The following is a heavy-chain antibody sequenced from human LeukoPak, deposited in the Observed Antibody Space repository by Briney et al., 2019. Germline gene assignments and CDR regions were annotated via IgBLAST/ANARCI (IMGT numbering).Heavy chain of an antibody. Sequence: GGSLRLSCATSGLTISDSWIHWVRQAPGKGLMWVSRLASDESNKIYADSVKGRFTISRDNAKNTLYLQMNSLRVEDTGIYYCARDAGWGRLDSWGQGALVTVSS. CDR3: ARDAGWGRLDS. J-gene: IGHJ4*02. CDR2: LASDESNK. D-gene: IGHD3-16*01. V-gene: IGHV3-74*01. CDR1: GLTISDSW.